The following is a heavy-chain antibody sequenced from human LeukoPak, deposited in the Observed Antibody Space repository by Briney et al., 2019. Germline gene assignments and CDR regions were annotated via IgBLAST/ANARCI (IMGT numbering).Heavy chain of an antibody. CDR2: IHYTGST. D-gene: IGHD1-14*01. CDR3: ARVRYIPLFGY. Sequence: SETLSLTCSVSGGSISSSNYYWAWIRQPPGKGLEWIGSIHYTGSTYYSASLKSRVTISVDTSKNQFSLKLSSVTAADTAVYYCARVRYIPLFGYWGQGTLVTVSS. CDR1: GGSISSSNYY. J-gene: IGHJ4*02. V-gene: IGHV4-39*07.